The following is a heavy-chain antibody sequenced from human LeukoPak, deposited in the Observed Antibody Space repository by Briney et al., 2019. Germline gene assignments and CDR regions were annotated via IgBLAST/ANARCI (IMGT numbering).Heavy chain of an antibody. D-gene: IGHD3-10*01. V-gene: IGHV3-73*01. Sequence: GGSLRLSCAASGFTFSGSALHWVRQASGKGLEWVGRIRSTANGYATAYAASVKGRFTISRDDSKNTAYLQMDSLKTEDTAVYYCTGNYYGSGSYADFDYWGQGILVTVSS. CDR2: IRSTANGYAT. CDR1: GFTFSGSA. CDR3: TGNYYGSGSYADFDY. J-gene: IGHJ4*02.